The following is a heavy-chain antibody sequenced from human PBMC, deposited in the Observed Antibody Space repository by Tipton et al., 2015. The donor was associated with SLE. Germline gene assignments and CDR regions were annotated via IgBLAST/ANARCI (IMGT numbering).Heavy chain of an antibody. CDR2: VYYSGSI. Sequence: TLSLTCTVSGGSISRSRYYWGWIRQPPGRGLEWIGSVYYSGSIYSTPSLRSRVSISVDASKNQFSLKMTSVTAADTAIYYCAREKGDAYPNLVAFDIWGQGTMVTVSS. J-gene: IGHJ3*02. V-gene: IGHV4-39*07. D-gene: IGHD3-16*01. CDR1: GGSISRSRYY. CDR3: AREKGDAYPNLVAFDI.